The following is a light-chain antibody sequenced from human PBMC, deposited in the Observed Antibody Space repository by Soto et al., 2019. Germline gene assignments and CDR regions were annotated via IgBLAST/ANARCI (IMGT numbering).Light chain of an antibody. CDR1: QSVSSD. J-gene: IGKJ1*01. CDR3: QYYDSFRT. V-gene: IGKV3-15*01. Sequence: EIVMTQSPATLSVSPGERATLSCRASQSVSSDLAWYQHKPGQAPRLLIYDASTRATGIPGRFSGSGSGTEFTLTINRLEPEDFAVYFCQYYDSFRTFGQGTRWIS. CDR2: DAS.